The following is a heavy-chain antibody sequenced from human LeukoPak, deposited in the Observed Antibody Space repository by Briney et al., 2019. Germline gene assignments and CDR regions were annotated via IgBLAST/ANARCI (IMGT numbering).Heavy chain of an antibody. CDR3: ARGLPRTEWTMVRGPKAIDY. CDR1: GGSFSGYY. V-gene: IGHV4-34*01. CDR2: INHSGST. J-gene: IGHJ4*02. D-gene: IGHD3-10*01. Sequence: SETLSLTCAVYGGSFSGYYWSWIRQPPGKGLEWIGEINHSGSTNYNPSLKSRVTISVDTSKNQFSLKLSSVTTADTAVYYCARGLPRTEWTMVRGPKAIDYWGQGTLVTVSS.